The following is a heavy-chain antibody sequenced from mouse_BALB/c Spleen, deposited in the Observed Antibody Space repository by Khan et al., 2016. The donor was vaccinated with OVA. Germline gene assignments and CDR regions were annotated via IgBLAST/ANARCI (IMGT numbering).Heavy chain of an antibody. V-gene: IGHV2-6-5*01. CDR1: GFSLTDYG. J-gene: IGHJ4*01. CDR3: AKGVWSYYYALDY. Sequence: VQLQESEPGLVAPSQSLSITCTVSGFSLTDYGVSWIRQPPGKGLEWLGVIWGGGSTYYNSALKSRLSISKDNSKSQVFLKMSSLQTDDTAMYYCAKGVWSYYYALDYWGQGTSVTVSS. CDR2: IWGGGST.